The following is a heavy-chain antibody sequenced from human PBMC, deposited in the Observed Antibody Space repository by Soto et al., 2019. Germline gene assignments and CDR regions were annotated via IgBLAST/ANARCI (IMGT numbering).Heavy chain of an antibody. D-gene: IGHD6-13*01. CDR1: GYTFTSYG. CDR3: ARAVAAAAEGGRTYGMDV. CDR2: ISAYNGNT. V-gene: IGHV1-18*01. J-gene: IGHJ6*02. Sequence: QVQLVQSGAEVKKPGASVKVSCKASGYTFTSYGISWVRQAPGQGLEWMGWISAYNGNTNYAQKLQGRVTMTTDTSTRTAYMELRSLRSDDTAVYYCARAVAAAAEGGRTYGMDVWGQGTTVTVSS.